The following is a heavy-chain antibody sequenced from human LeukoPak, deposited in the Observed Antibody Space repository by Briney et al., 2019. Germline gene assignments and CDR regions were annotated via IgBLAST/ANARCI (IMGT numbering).Heavy chain of an antibody. V-gene: IGHV3-23*01. CDR2: ISGSGGST. D-gene: IGHD1-26*01. CDR3: AKDLRGSYCTSYFAY. Sequence: GGSLRLSCAASGFTFSSYAISSVRQAPGKGLEGISGISGSGGSTYYADFVKGRFTISRDNSKNTLYLQMNSLRAEATAVYYCAKDLRGSYCTSYFAYWGQGTLVTVSP. CDR1: GFTFSSYA. J-gene: IGHJ4*02.